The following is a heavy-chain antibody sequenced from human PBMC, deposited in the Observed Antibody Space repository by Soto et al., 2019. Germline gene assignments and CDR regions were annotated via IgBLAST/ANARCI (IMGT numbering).Heavy chain of an antibody. CDR3: ARDGCRSGGSCYTSFIY. CDR1: GGTFSSYA. D-gene: IGHD2-15*01. Sequence: QVQLVQSGAEVKKPGSSVKVSCKASGGTFSSYAISWVRQAPGQGLEWMGGIIPIFGTANYAQKFQGRVTITADESTSTAYMELSSLRAEDTAVYYCARDGCRSGGSCYTSFIYWGQGTLVTVSS. CDR2: IIPIFGTA. V-gene: IGHV1-69*01. J-gene: IGHJ4*02.